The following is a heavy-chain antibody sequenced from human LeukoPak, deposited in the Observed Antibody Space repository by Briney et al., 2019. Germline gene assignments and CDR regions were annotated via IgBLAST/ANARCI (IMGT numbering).Heavy chain of an antibody. Sequence: ASVKVSCKASGYTFTGYYVLWVRQAPGQGLEWMGWINPNSGGTNYAQKFQGRVTMTRDTSISTVYMELSRLRSDDTAVYYCARGYRYYGSSGYYPYWGQGILVTVSS. CDR3: ARGYRYYGSSGYYPY. J-gene: IGHJ4*02. CDR1: GYTFTGYY. V-gene: IGHV1-2*02. D-gene: IGHD3-22*01. CDR2: INPNSGGT.